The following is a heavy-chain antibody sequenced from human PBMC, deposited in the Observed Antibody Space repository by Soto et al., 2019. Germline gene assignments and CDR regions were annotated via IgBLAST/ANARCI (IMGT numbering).Heavy chain of an antibody. CDR1: GFTLSSYS. Sequence: PGGSLRLSCAASGFTLSSYSMNWVRQAPGKGLEWVSSVSSSSSYIYYADSVKGRFTISRDNAKKSLYLQMNSLRVEDTAVYYCARTYCSGGSCYGYYYYYYYGMDVWGQGTTVTVSS. CDR2: VSSSSSYI. CDR3: ARTYCSGGSCYGYYYYYYYGMDV. V-gene: IGHV3-21*01. D-gene: IGHD2-15*01. J-gene: IGHJ6*02.